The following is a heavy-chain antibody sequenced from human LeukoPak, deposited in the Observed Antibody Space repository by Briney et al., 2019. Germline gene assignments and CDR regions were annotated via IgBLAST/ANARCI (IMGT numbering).Heavy chain of an antibody. CDR1: GFTFSDYY. V-gene: IGHV3-11*05. D-gene: IGHD1-14*01. CDR2: IVSSSTYT. CDR3: ARDIDLTAGIMDV. Sequence: KTGGSLRLSCAASGFTFSDYYMSWIRQAPGKGLEWVSFIVSSSTYTNYADFVKGRFTISRDNAKNSLYLQMNSLRAEDTAVYYCARDIDLTAGIMDVWGQGTTVTVSS. J-gene: IGHJ6*02.